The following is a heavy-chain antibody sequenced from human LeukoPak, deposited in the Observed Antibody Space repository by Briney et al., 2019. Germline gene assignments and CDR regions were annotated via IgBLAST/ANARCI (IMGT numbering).Heavy chain of an antibody. J-gene: IGHJ4*02. CDR1: GYTFTVYY. CDR2: INPNRVGA. Sequence: ASVKVSCKASGYTFTVYYMHWVRQAPGQGLEWMGRINPNRVGANYAQTFQGRVTMTRDTSISTAYMELSRLKSDDTAVYYCARDLPHNLGVPAAMNDYWGQGTLVTVSS. CDR3: ARDLPHNLGVPAAMNDY. D-gene: IGHD2-2*01. V-gene: IGHV1-2*06.